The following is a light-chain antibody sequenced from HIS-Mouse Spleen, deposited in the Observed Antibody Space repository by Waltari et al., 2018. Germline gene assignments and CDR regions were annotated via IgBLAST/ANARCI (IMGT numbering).Light chain of an antibody. Sequence: QSALTQPASESASPGPSSTISCTGTSRHVGSYNLVSWYQKHPGKAPKRMIYEGSTRPSGVSNRFSGSKSGNTAYLKISGLQAEDEADYYCCSYAGSSTFGVFGGGTKLTVL. V-gene: IGLV2-23*03. CDR2: EGS. CDR3: CSYAGSSTFGV. CDR1: SRHVGSYNL. J-gene: IGLJ3*02.